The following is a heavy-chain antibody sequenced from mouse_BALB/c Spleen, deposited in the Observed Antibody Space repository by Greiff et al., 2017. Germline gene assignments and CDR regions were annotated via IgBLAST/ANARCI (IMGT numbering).Heavy chain of an antibody. Sequence: VQLKQSGTVLARPGASVKMSCKASGYTFTSYWMHWVNQRPGQGLEWIGAIYPGNSDTSYNQKFKGKAKLTAVTSTSTAYMELSSLTNEDSAVYYCTREGTVVATRYYYAMDYWGQGTSVTVSS. V-gene: IGHV1-5*01. CDR1: GYTFTSYW. CDR3: TREGTVVATRYYYAMDY. CDR2: IYPGNSDT. J-gene: IGHJ4*01. D-gene: IGHD1-1*01.